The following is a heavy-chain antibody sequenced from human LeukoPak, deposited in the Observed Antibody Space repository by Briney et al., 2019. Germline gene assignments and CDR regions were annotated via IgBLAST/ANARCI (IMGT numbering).Heavy chain of an antibody. Sequence: PSETLSLTCSVSGGSISGGGYYWTWIRQHPGKGLEWIGYIYYSGSTYYNPSLQSRVSMSVDTSKNQFSLNLASVTAADTAVYYCARDGILTGKPIDYWGQGTLVTVSS. J-gene: IGHJ4*02. CDR1: GGSISGGGYY. V-gene: IGHV4-31*03. CDR3: ARDGILTGKPIDY. CDR2: IYYSGST. D-gene: IGHD3-9*01.